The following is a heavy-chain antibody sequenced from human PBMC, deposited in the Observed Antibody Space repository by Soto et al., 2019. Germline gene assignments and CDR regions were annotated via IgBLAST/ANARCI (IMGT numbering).Heavy chain of an antibody. CDR2: ISAYTGNT. V-gene: IGHV1-18*01. CDR3: AREEAYKWNDGGWFDP. CDR1: GYTFTSYG. Sequence: QVQLVQSGAEVKKPGASVKVSCKASGYTFTSYGISWVRQASGHGLEWMGWISAYTGNTKDAQKLQGRVTMTTDTPTSTAYMELRNLRSDNTAVYYCAREEAYKWNDGGWFDPWGQGTLVTVSS. J-gene: IGHJ5*02. D-gene: IGHD1-1*01.